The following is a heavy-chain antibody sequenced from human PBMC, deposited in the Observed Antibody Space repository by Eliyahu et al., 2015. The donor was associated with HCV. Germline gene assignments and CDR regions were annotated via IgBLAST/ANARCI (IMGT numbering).Heavy chain of an antibody. V-gene: IGHV3-15*01. J-gene: IGHJ6*03. CDR2: IKSKTDGGXT. D-gene: IGHD3-10*01. CDR1: GFTFXXAW. CDR3: TTGAPGGFDYYLDV. Sequence: EVQLVESGGGXVKPGGSLRLXXXAXGFTFXXAWMSWVRQAPGKGLEWIGRIKSKTDGGXTDYAAPVKGRFTISRDDSKSTLYLQMNSLKTEDTAVYYCTTGAPGGFDYYLDVWGQGTTVTVSS.